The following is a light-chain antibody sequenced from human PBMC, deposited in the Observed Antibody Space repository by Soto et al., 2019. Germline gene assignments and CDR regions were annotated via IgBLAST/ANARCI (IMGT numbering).Light chain of an antibody. CDR2: DVS. J-gene: IGLJ2*01. CDR1: SRDVGGYNY. Sequence: QSVLTQPASVSGSPGQSITISCTGTSRDVGGYNYVSWYQQHPGKAPKLMIYDVSNRPSGVSNRFSGSKSGNTASLTISGLQAEDEADYCCSSYTSSSTLVVFGGGTKLTVL. CDR3: SSYTSSSTLVV. V-gene: IGLV2-14*01.